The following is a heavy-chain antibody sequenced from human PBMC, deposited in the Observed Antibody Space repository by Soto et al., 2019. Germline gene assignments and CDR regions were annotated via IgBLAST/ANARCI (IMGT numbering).Heavy chain of an antibody. CDR3: ARAGVAATPNDS. V-gene: IGHV1-3*01. D-gene: IGHD1-26*01. CDR2: INAGNGNT. J-gene: IGHJ4*02. CDR1: GYTFTSYA. Sequence: GASGKVSCKASGYTFTSYAIHWVRQAPGQRLEWMGWINAGNGNTKYSQKFQGRVTITRDTSASTAYMELSSLRSEDTAVYYCARAGVAATPNDSWGQGTLVTVS.